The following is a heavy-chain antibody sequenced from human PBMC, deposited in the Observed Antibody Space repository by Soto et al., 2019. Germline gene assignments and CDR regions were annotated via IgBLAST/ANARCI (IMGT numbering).Heavy chain of an antibody. V-gene: IGHV3-30-3*01. CDR1: GFTFSSYA. D-gene: IGHD6-6*01. CDR3: ARGRQQLVPSPFDF. CDR2: ISYDGSNK. Sequence: QVQLVESGGGVVQPGRSLRLSCAASGFTFSSYAMHWVRQAPGKGLEWVAVISYDGSNKYYADSVKGRFTISRDNSKNPLYLQKNHLRAEDTDVYYWARGRQQLVPSPFDFRRQGTRVTVSA. J-gene: IGHJ4*02.